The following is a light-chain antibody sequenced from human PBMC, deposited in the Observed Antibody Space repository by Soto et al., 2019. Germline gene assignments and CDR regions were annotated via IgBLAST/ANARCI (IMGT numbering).Light chain of an antibody. V-gene: IGKV3-15*01. CDR3: QQYNNWPLWT. CDR1: QSVSSY. J-gene: IGKJ1*01. CDR2: GAS. Sequence: EIVLTQSPATLSLSPGERATLSCRASQSVSSYLAWYQQKPGQAPRLLIYGASTRATGIPARFSGSGSGTEFTLTISSLQSEDFAVYYCQQYNNWPLWTFGQGTKV.